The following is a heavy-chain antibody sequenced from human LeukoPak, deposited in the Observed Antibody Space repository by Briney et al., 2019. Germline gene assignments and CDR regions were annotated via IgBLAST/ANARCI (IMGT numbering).Heavy chain of an antibody. CDR2: INSDGSST. V-gene: IGHV3-74*01. D-gene: IGHD6-19*01. Sequence: PGGSLRLSCAASGFSFNSYWMHWVRQAPGKGLVWVSRINSDGSSTSYADSVKGRFTISRDNAKNTLYLQMNSLRAEDTAVYYCGRDTYTSGWYDYWGQGTLVTVSS. CDR3: GRDTYTSGWYDY. J-gene: IGHJ4*02. CDR1: GFSFNSYW.